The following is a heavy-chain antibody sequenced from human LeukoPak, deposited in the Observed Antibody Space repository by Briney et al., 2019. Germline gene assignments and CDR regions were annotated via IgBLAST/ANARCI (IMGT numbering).Heavy chain of an antibody. Sequence: GGSLRLSCAASGFSFSDFVMHWVRQAPGKGLEWVAFIRYDGSDKYYAESVKGRFTISRDNSKNTLYLQMNSLRAEDTAVYYCAKDPHYHYDSTGYPLTPNWFDPWGQGTLVTVSS. CDR2: IRYDGSDK. CDR3: AKDPHYHYDSTGYPLTPNWFDP. CDR1: GFSFSDFV. D-gene: IGHD3-22*01. J-gene: IGHJ5*02. V-gene: IGHV3-30*02.